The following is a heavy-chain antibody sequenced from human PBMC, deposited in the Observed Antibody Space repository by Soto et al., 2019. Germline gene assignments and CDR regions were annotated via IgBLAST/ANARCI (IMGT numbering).Heavy chain of an antibody. CDR3: AKGCGGDCYPGVQY. Sequence: EVQLLESGRGLVQPGGSLRLSCAASGFTFSSSAMSWVRQAPGKGLEWVSSISNSGGSTYYADSVKGRFTISRDNSKNTLYLQMNSLQAEDTAVYYCAKGCGGDCYPGVQYWGQGTLVTVSS. D-gene: IGHD2-21*02. V-gene: IGHV3-23*01. CDR2: ISNSGGST. CDR1: GFTFSSSA. J-gene: IGHJ4*02.